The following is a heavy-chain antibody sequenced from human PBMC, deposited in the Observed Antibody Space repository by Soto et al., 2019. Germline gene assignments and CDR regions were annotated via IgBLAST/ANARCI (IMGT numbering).Heavy chain of an antibody. J-gene: IGHJ6*02. D-gene: IGHD4-4*01. V-gene: IGHV3-74*01. CDR2: ISSGGTYT. Sequence: EVQRVESGGGLVQPGGSLRLSCAASGFTLSTYWMHWVRQVPGKGLVWVSRISSGGTYTNYADSVKGRFTISRDSARNTLSVQMNYLTGEDTAVYYCATKVRVKNYYYSGMDTWGQGTMVTASS. CDR1: GFTLSTYW. CDR3: ATKVRVKNYYYSGMDT.